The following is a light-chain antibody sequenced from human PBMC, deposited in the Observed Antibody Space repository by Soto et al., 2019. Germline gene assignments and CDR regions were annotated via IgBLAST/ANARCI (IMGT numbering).Light chain of an antibody. Sequence: DIQMTQSPSSLSASVGDRVTITCRASQSISSYLNWYQQKPGKAPKPLIYAASSLQSGVPSRFSGRGSGTDFTLTISSLQPEDFATYYCQQSYSTSKTFGGGTKVEIK. V-gene: IGKV1-39*01. CDR2: AAS. J-gene: IGKJ4*01. CDR1: QSISSY. CDR3: QQSYSTSKT.